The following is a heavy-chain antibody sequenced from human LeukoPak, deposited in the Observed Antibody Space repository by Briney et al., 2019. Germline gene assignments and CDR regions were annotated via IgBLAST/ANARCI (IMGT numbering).Heavy chain of an antibody. CDR1: GFTFSSHS. V-gene: IGHV3-48*01. D-gene: IGHD5-24*01. J-gene: IGHJ4*02. Sequence: GGSLRLSCAASGFTFSSHSMNWVRQVPGKGLEWVAYISCSSDIIYYTESVKGRFSISRDNAKNSLYLQMNSLRVSDTAVYYCAKDHGYYFDYWGQGTLVTVSS. CDR3: AKDHGYYFDY. CDR2: ISCSSDII.